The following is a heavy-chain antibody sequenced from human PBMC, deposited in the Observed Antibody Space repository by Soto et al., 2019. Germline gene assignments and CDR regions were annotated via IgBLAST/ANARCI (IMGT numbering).Heavy chain of an antibody. CDR1: GYTFTSYG. CDR2: ISAYNGNT. J-gene: IGHJ4*02. V-gene: IGHV1-18*01. Sequence: GASVKVSCKASGYTFTSYGISWVRQAPGQGLEWMGWISAYNGNTNYAQKLQGRVTMTTDTSTSTAYMELRSLRSDDTAVYYCARDPRDSGYDFGNNFDYWGQGTLVTVSS. CDR3: ARDPRDSGYDFGNNFDY. D-gene: IGHD5-12*01.